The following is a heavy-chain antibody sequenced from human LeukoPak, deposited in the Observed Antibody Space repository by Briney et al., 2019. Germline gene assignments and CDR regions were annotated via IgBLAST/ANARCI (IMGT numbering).Heavy chain of an antibody. V-gene: IGHV3-48*03. CDR2: ISSSGSTV. Sequence: GGSLRLSCAASGFTFSSYEMNWVRQAPGKGLEWVSYISSSGSTVYYADSVKGRFTISRDNAKNSLYLQRNSLRAEDTAVYYCARRYLWFGEFHYYYYYGMDVWGKGTTVTVSS. CDR1: GFTFSSYE. J-gene: IGHJ6*04. D-gene: IGHD3-10*01. CDR3: ARRYLWFGEFHYYYYYGMDV.